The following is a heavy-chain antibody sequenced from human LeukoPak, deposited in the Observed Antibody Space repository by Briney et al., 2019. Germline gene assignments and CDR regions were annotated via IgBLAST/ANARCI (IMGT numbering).Heavy chain of an antibody. Sequence: GRSLRLSCAASGFTFSSYAMHWVRQAPGKGLEWVAVISHDGSNKYYADSVKGRFTISRDNSKNTLYLQMNSLRAEDTAVYYCARDARNSGIGYYYDSSGYLDYWGQGTLVTVSS. CDR1: GFTFSSYA. D-gene: IGHD3-22*01. CDR2: ISHDGSNK. V-gene: IGHV3-30-3*01. CDR3: ARDARNSGIGYYYDSSGYLDY. J-gene: IGHJ4*02.